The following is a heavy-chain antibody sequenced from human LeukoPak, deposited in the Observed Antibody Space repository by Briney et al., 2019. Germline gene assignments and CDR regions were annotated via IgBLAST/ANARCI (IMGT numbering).Heavy chain of an antibody. CDR3: ALRGSGELEGGYYFDY. J-gene: IGHJ4*02. CDR2: IYTSGST. CDR1: GGSISSGSYY. D-gene: IGHD3-10*01. V-gene: IGHV4-61*02. Sequence: SETLSLTCTVSGGSISSGSYYWSWIRQPAGKGLEWIGRIYTSGSTNYNPSLKSRVTISVDTSKNQFSLKLSSVTAADTAVYYCALRGSGELEGGYYFDYWGQGTLVTVSS.